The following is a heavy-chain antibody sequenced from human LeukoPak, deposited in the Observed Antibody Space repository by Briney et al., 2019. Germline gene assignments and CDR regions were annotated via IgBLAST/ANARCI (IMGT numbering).Heavy chain of an antibody. V-gene: IGHV3-7*01. J-gene: IGHJ5*02. Sequence: GGSLRLSCAASGFTFGLYWMTWVRQSPGKWLEWVADINPDGSQKYSVDSVKGRFTISRDNAKNSLFLQMNSLRAEDTAVYYCVRVIRTTVTRIPYFDPWGQGTLVTVSS. CDR1: GFTFGLYW. CDR3: VRVIRTTVTRIPYFDP. D-gene: IGHD4-17*01. CDR2: INPDGSQK.